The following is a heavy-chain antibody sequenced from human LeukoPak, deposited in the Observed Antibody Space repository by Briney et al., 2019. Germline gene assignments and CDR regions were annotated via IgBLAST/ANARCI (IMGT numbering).Heavy chain of an antibody. J-gene: IGHJ4*02. V-gene: IGHV4-59*01. CDR3: ARYSYRTTVATPDFDY. CDR1: GGSLSNYY. CDR2: IYHSGST. D-gene: IGHD4-23*01. Sequence: SETLSLTCTGSGGSLSNYYWSWIRQPPGKGLEWIGYIYHSGSTNYNPSLMSRVTISVDTSKNQLSLMVSSVTAADTAVYYCARYSYRTTVATPDFDYWGQGTLVTVSS.